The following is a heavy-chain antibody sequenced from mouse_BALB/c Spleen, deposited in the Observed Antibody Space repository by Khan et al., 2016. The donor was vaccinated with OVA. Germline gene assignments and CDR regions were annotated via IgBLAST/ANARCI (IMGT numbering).Heavy chain of an antibody. J-gene: IGHJ1*01. Sequence: QIQLVQSGPELKKPGETVKISCKASAYTFTNYGMNWVKQAPGKGLKWMGWINTYTGEPTYTDDFKGRFAFSLETSASTAYLQLNNLKIEDMATLFCARGASYWYFDVWGAGTTVTVSS. V-gene: IGHV9-1*02. CDR2: INTYTGEP. CDR1: AYTFTNYG. CDR3: ARGASYWYFDV.